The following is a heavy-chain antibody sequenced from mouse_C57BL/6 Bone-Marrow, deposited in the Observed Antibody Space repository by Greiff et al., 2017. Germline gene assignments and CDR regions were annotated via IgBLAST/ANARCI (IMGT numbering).Heavy chain of an antibody. J-gene: IGHJ2*01. CDR3: ARNPTTVVATNFDY. CDR1: GYTFTSYW. D-gene: IGHD1-1*01. V-gene: IGHV1-53*01. CDR2: INPSNGGT. Sequence: VQLKQPGTELVKPGASVKLSCKASGYTFTSYWMHWVKQRPGQGLEWIGNINPSNGGTNYNEKFKSKATLTVDKSSSTAYMQLSSLTSEDSAVYYCARNPTTVVATNFDYWGQGTTLTVSS.